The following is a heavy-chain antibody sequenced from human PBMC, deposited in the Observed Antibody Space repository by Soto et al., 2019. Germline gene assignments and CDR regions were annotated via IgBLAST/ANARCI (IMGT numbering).Heavy chain of an antibody. Sequence: GGSLRLSCAASGFTFSSYAMSWVRQAPGKGLEWVSAISGSGGSTYYADSVKGRFTISRDNSKNTLYLQMNSLRAEDTAVYYCAKVGYCSGGRCIDAFDIWGQGTMVTV. J-gene: IGHJ3*02. V-gene: IGHV3-23*01. CDR3: AKVGYCSGGRCIDAFDI. D-gene: IGHD2-15*01. CDR2: ISGSGGST. CDR1: GFTFSSYA.